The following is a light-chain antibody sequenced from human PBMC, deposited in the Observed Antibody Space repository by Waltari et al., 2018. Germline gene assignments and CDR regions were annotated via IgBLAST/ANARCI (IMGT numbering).Light chain of an antibody. Sequence: SYDLTQPLSVSVALGQTARITCGESHIGRKTVHWYQEKPGLAPVLVIYRDNQRPCGIADRVSGSNSGNMATLTSTTAQVGDEADYYCQVWDSSTVVFGAGTKLTVL. CDR3: QVWDSSTVV. V-gene: IGLV3-9*01. CDR1: HIGRKT. CDR2: RDN. J-gene: IGLJ3*02.